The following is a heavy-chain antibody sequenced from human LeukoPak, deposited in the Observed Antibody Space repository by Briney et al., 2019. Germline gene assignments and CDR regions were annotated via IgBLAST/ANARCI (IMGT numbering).Heavy chain of an antibody. CDR1: GFTFSSHW. CDR3: AREVRNYGDYGSFDY. Sequence: GGSLRLSCAASGFTFSSHWMSWVRQAPGKGLEWVANIKQDGSEKYYVDSVKGRFTISRDNAKNSLYLQMNSLRAEDTAVYYCAREVRNYGDYGSFDYWGQGTLVTVSS. D-gene: IGHD4-17*01. CDR2: IKQDGSEK. J-gene: IGHJ4*02. V-gene: IGHV3-7*01.